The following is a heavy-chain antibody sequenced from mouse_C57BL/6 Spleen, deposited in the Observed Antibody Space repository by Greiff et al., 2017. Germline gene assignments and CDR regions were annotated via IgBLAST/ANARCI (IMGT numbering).Heavy chain of an antibody. CDR2: ISDGGSYT. J-gene: IGHJ1*03. V-gene: IGHV5-4*01. CDR1: GFTFSSYA. D-gene: IGHD2-3*01. Sequence: EVKLMESGGGLVKPGGSLKLSCAASGFTFSSYAMSWVRQTPEKRLEWVATISDGGSYTYSPDNVKGRFTISRDNAKNNLYLQMSHLKSEDTAMYYCARDRLLRYFDVWGTGTTVTVSS. CDR3: ARDRLLRYFDV.